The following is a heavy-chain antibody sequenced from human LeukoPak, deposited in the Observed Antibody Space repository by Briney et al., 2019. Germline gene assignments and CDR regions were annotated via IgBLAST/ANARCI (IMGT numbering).Heavy chain of an antibody. D-gene: IGHD2-15*01. CDR3: ARPHTPAGQVAAYDY. J-gene: IGHJ4*02. CDR1: AGTFSSYA. V-gene: IGHV1-69*06. Sequence: SVKVSCKASAGTFSSYAISWVRQAPGQGLEWMGGIIPIFGTANYAQKFQGRVTITADKSTSTAYMELSSLRSEDTAVYYCARPHTPAGQVAAYDYWGQGTLVTVSS. CDR2: IIPIFGTA.